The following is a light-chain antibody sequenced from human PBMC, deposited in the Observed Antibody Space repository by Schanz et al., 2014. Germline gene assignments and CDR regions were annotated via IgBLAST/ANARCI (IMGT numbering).Light chain of an antibody. CDR3: QHYNNWPPYT. CDR2: DAS. Sequence: EIVLTQSPGTLSLSPGERATLSCRASQSVSSYLAWYQQKPGQAPRLLIYDASTRATGISARFSGSGSGTEFTLTISSLQSEDFAVYYCQHYNNWPPYTFGQGTKVEIK. J-gene: IGKJ2*01. V-gene: IGKV3-15*01. CDR1: QSVSSY.